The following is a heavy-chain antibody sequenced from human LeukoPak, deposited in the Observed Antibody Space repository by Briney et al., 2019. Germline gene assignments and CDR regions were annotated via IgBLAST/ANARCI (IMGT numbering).Heavy chain of an antibody. Sequence: GGSLRLSCAASGFTFDDYAMHWVRQAPGRGLEWVSGISWNSGSIGYADSVKGRFTISSDNAKNSLYLQMNSLRAEDTALYYCAKDNQQLVRDGTAFDIWGQGTMVTVSS. CDR2: ISWNSGSI. J-gene: IGHJ3*02. D-gene: IGHD6-13*01. CDR3: AKDNQQLVRDGTAFDI. V-gene: IGHV3-9*01. CDR1: GFTFDDYA.